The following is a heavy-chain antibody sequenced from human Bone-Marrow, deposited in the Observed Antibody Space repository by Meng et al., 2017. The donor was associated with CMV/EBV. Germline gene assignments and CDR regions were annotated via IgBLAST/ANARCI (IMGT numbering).Heavy chain of an antibody. CDR2: ISSSGSTI. CDR1: EFTFSDYY. J-gene: IGHJ6*02. V-gene: IGHV3-11*01. CDR3: ARDLRQRTFIVVVPAASGGMDV. D-gene: IGHD2-2*01. Sequence: GESLKISCTASEFTFSDYYMSWIRQAPGKGLEWVSYISSSGSTIYYADSVKGRFTISRDNAKNSLYLQMNSLRAEDTAVYYCARDLRQRTFIVVVPAASGGMDVWGQGSTVTVSS.